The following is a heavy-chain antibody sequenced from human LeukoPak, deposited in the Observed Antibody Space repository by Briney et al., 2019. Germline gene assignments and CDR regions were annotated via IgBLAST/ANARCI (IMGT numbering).Heavy chain of an antibody. CDR1: GGSFSGYY. Sequence: PSETLSLTCAVYGGSFSGYYWSWIRQPPGKGLEWIGEINHSGSTNHNPSLKSRVTISVDTSKNQFSLKLSSVTAADTAVYYCARDKLPTMGITGVDPWGQGTLVTVSS. D-gene: IGHD1-20*01. CDR2: INHSGST. J-gene: IGHJ5*02. CDR3: ARDKLPTMGITGVDP. V-gene: IGHV4-34*01.